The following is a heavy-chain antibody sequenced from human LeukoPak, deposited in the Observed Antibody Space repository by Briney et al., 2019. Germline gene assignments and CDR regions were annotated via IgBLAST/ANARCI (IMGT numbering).Heavy chain of an antibody. J-gene: IGHJ5*02. CDR3: ARGGGYSYGPFDP. CDR2: INSDGSSI. Sequence: GGSLRLSCAASGFTFSSYWMHWVRQAPGKGLVWVSRINSDGSSISYGDSVKGRFTISRDNAKNTLYLQMNSLRVEDTAVYYCARGGGYSYGPFDPWGQGTLVIVSS. D-gene: IGHD5-18*01. V-gene: IGHV3-74*01. CDR1: GFTFSSYW.